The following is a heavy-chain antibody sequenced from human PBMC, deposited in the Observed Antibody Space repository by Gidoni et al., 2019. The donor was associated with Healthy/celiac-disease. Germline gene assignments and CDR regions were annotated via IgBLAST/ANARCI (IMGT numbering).Heavy chain of an antibody. V-gene: IGHV3-30*18. Sequence: QVQLVESGGGVVQPGRSLRLSCAASGFTFSSYGMHWVRQAPGKGLEWVAVISYDGSNKYYADSVKGRFTISRDNSKNTLYLQMNSLRAEDTAVYYCAKDRGYCSGGSCLHFDYWGQGTLVTVSS. J-gene: IGHJ4*02. CDR3: AKDRGYCSGGSCLHFDY. CDR2: ISYDGSNK. D-gene: IGHD2-15*01. CDR1: GFTFSSYG.